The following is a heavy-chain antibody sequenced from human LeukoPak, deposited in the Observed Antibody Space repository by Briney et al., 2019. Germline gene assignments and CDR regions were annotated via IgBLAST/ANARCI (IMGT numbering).Heavy chain of an antibody. CDR2: ISSSSSYI. D-gene: IGHD6-6*01. Sequence: GGSLRLSCVVSGFTFSSYSMNWVRQAPGKGLEWVSSISSSSSYIYYADSVKGRFTISRDNAKNSLYLQMNSLRAEDTAVYYCAAARPWYYYYYMDVWGKGTTVTVSS. V-gene: IGHV3-21*01. J-gene: IGHJ6*03. CDR3: AAARPWYYYYYMDV. CDR1: GFTFSSYS.